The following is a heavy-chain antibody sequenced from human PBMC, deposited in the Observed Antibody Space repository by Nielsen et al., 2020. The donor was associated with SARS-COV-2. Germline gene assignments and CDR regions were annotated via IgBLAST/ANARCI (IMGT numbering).Heavy chain of an antibody. CDR2: ISYDGSNK. CDR1: GFTFSSYG. V-gene: IGHV3-30*18. D-gene: IGHD6-19*01. J-gene: IGHJ4*02. Sequence: GESLKISCAASGFTFSSYGMHWVRQAPGKGLEWVAVISYDGSNKYYADSVKGRFTISRDNSKNTLYLQMNSLRAEDTAVYYCAKDRGWYSFDYWGQGTLVTVSS. CDR3: AKDRGWYSFDY.